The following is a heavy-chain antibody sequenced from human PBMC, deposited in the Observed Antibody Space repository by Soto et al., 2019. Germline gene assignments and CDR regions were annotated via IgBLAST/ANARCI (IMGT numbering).Heavy chain of an antibody. V-gene: IGHV1-69*01. CDR1: GGTFSSYA. CDR2: IIAIFGTA. Sequence: QVQLVQSGAEVKKPGSSVKVSCKASGGTFSSYAISWVRQAPGQGLEWMGGIIAIFGTANYAQKFQGRVTITADESTSTAYMELSSLRSEDTAVYYCARDLGDIVVVPAAMNYYYYGMDVWGQGTTVTVSS. CDR3: ARDLGDIVVVPAAMNYYYYGMDV. J-gene: IGHJ6*02. D-gene: IGHD2-2*01.